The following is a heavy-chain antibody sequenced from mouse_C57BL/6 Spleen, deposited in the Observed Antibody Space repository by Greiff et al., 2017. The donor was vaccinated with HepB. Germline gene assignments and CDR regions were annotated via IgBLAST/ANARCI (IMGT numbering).Heavy chain of an antibody. CDR2: ISYDGSN. Sequence: EVQLQQSGPGLVKPSQSLSLTCSVTGYSITSGYYWNWIRQFPGNKLEWMGYISYDGSNNYNPSLKNRISITRDTSKNQFFLKLNSVTTEDTATYYCARESYYSNYEDYWGQGTLVTVSA. D-gene: IGHD2-5*01. CDR1: GYSITSGYY. CDR3: ARESYYSNYEDY. V-gene: IGHV3-6*01. J-gene: IGHJ3*01.